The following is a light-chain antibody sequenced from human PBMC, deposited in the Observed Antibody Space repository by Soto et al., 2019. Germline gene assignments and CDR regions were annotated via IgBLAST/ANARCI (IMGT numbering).Light chain of an antibody. V-gene: IGLV2-14*01. CDR3: SSYTSSSTLGV. Sequence: QSVLTQPASVSGSPGPSITISCTGTSSDVGGYNYVSWYQQHPGKAPKLMIYEVSNRHSGVSNRFSGSKSGNAASLTIFGLQAEDEAYYYCSSYTSSSTLGVFGTGTKLTVL. CDR2: EVS. CDR1: SSDVGGYNY. J-gene: IGLJ1*01.